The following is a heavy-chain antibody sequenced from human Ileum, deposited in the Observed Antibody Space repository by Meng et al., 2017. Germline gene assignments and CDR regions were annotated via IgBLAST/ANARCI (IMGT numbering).Heavy chain of an antibody. V-gene: IGHV4-4*02. D-gene: IGHD4-17*01. CDR2: IHHSGTT. J-gene: IGHJ4*02. CDR3: ARHDYGDPTAAFDY. CDR1: GASISISNL. Sequence: VQLHSCGPGLVKPSGTLSPTCAVTGASISISNLWNWVRQPPGKGLEWIGEIHHSGTTNYNPSLKSRVTISLDKSKNQFSLELRSVTAADTAVYYCARHDYGDPTAAFDYWGQGTLVTVSS.